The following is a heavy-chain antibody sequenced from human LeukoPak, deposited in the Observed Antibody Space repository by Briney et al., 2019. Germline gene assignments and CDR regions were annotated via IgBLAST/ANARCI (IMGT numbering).Heavy chain of an antibody. D-gene: IGHD3-9*01. CDR3: ARVRPDYDILTGFGMDV. V-gene: IGHV4-59*01. CDR2: IYYSGST. J-gene: IGHJ6*02. Sequence: PSETLSLTCTVSGGSISSYYWSWIRQPPGKGLEWIGYIYYSGSTNYSPSLKSRVTMSVDTSKNQFSLTLSSVTAADTAVYYCARVRPDYDILTGFGMDVWGQGTTVTVSS. CDR1: GGSISSYY.